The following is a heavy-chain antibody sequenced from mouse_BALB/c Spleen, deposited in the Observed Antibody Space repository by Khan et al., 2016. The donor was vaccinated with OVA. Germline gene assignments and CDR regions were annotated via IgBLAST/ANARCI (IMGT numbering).Heavy chain of an antibody. J-gene: IGHJ3*01. CDR1: GYTFTDYS. CDR3: AQTARATGFAY. Sequence: QIQLVQSGPELKKPGETVKISCKASGYTFTDYSMHWVKQAPGKGFKWMGWINTETGEPTYADDFKGRFAFSLETSASTAYLQINNLKNEDTATYFCAQTARATGFAYWGQGTLVTVSA. D-gene: IGHD3-2*01. V-gene: IGHV9-2-1*01. CDR2: INTETGEP.